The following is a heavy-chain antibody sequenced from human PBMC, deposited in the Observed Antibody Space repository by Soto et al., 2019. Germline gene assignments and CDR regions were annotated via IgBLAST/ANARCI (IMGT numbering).Heavy chain of an antibody. D-gene: IGHD2-2*01. J-gene: IGHJ6*02. CDR1: GFTFSSYG. CDR2: IWYDGSNK. CDR3: ARDAPPNCSSISCHLAGGMDV. Sequence: QVQLVESGGGVVQPGRSLRLSCAASGFTFSSYGMHWVRQAPGKGLEWVAVIWYDGSNKNYADSVKGRFTISRDDSKNTLYLQMNSLRDEDTAVYYCARDAPPNCSSISCHLAGGMDVWGQGTTVTVSS. V-gene: IGHV3-33*01.